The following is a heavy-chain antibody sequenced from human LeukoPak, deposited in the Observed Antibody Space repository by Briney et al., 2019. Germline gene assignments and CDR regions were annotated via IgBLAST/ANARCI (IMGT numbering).Heavy chain of an antibody. Sequence: SETLSLTCAVYGGSFSGYYWSWIRQPPGKGLEWIGEINHSGSTNYTPSLKSRVTISVDTSKNQFSLKLSSVTAADTAVYYCARGYDYGSASTYNWFDPWGQGTLVTVSS. CDR3: ARGYDYGSASTYNWFDP. J-gene: IGHJ5*02. CDR2: INHSGST. CDR1: GGSFSGYY. D-gene: IGHD3-10*01. V-gene: IGHV4-34*01.